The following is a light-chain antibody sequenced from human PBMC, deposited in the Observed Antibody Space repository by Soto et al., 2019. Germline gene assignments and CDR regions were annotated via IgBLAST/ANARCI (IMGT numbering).Light chain of an antibody. J-gene: IGKJ1*01. CDR2: GAS. CDR3: QQYNNWPPWT. Sequence: ETVMTQSPVTLSVSPGERATLSCRASQTVGIHLAWYQQKPGQAPRLLIYGASTRATDSPARFSGSGSGTEFTLTISSLQSEDFAVYHCQQYNNWPPWTFGQGTKVEIK. V-gene: IGKV3-15*01. CDR1: QTVGIH.